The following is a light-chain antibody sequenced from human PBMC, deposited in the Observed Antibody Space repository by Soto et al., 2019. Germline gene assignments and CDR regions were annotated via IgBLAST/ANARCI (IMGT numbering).Light chain of an antibody. CDR3: QQLFDSPIT. J-gene: IGKJ5*01. V-gene: IGKV1-5*01. CDR2: DAS. Sequence: IPMTQSPYTLSASVGDSVTVTCRASQSISSWLAWYQQKPGKAPKLLIYDASSLESGVPSRFSGSGSGTEFTLTISSLQPEDFATYYCQQLFDSPITFGQGTRLEI. CDR1: QSISSW.